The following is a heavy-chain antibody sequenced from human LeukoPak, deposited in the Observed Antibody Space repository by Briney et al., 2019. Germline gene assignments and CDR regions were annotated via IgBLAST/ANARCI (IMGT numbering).Heavy chain of an antibody. Sequence: GGSLRLSCAASGFTFSSYAMSWVRQAPGKGLEWVSAISGSGGSTYYADSVKGRFTISRDNSKNTLYLQMNSLRAEDTAVYYCAKDRPGNYYDSSGYYYVPVYWGQGTLSPSPQ. D-gene: IGHD3-22*01. CDR3: AKDRPGNYYDSSGYYYVPVY. V-gene: IGHV3-23*01. CDR1: GFTFSSYA. CDR2: ISGSGGST. J-gene: IGHJ4*02.